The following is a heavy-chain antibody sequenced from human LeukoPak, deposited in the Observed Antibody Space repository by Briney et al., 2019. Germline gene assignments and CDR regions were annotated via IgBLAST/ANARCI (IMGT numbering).Heavy chain of an antibody. CDR3: ARDADAPFDY. CDR2: ISYDGSNK. Sequence: GGSLRLSCAASGFTFSSYAMHWVRQAPGKGLEWVAVISYDGSNKYYADSVKGRFTIFRDNSKNTLYLQMNSLRAEDTAVYYCARDADAPFDYWGQGTLVTVSS. J-gene: IGHJ4*02. V-gene: IGHV3-30-3*01. CDR1: GFTFSSYA.